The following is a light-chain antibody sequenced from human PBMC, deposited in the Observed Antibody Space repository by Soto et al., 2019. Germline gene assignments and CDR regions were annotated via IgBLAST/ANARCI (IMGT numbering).Light chain of an antibody. Sequence: QSALTQPRSVSGSPGQSVTISCTGTSSDVGRYDYVSWYQQHPGKAPKLIIYEVSERPSGVPDRFSGSKFGNTASLTISGLQAEDEAHYSCCSYAGSDTYVFGTGTKVTVL. V-gene: IGLV2-11*01. CDR1: SSDVGRYDY. J-gene: IGLJ1*01. CDR2: EVS. CDR3: CSYAGSDTYV.